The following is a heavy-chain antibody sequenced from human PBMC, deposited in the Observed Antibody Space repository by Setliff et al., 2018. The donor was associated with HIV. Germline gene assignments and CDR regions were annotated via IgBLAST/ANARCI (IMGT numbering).Heavy chain of an antibody. CDR3: ARDRIEGATDAFDI. CDR2: INPNSGAT. D-gene: IGHD1-26*01. CDR1: GYIFTDYY. V-gene: IGHV1-2*02. J-gene: IGHJ3*02. Sequence: GASVKVSCKASGYIFTDYYIHWVRQAPAQGLEWMGWINPNSGATNYAQKFQGRVTMTRATSISTAYMDLSRLRSDGTAVYYCARDRIEGATDAFDIWGQGTMVTVSS.